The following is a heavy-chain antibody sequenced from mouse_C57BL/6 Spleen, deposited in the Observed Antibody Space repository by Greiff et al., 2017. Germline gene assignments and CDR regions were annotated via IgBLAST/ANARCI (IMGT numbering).Heavy chain of an antibody. D-gene: IGHD1-1*01. V-gene: IGHV1-80*01. CDR3: ARWTTVVEANAMDY. CDR2: IYPGDGDT. Sequence: QVQLQQSGAELVKPGASVKISRKASGYAFSSYWMNWVKQRPGKGLEWIGQIYPGDGDTNYNGKFKGKATLTADKSSSTAYMQLSSLTSEDSAVYFCARWTTVVEANAMDYWGQGTSVTVSS. J-gene: IGHJ4*01. CDR1: GYAFSSYW.